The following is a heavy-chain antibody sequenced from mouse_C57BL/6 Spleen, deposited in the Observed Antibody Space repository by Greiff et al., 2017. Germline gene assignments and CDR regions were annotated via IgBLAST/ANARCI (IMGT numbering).Heavy chain of an antibody. D-gene: IGHD2-3*01. CDR3: ARWDGYLFDY. CDR1: GYTFTSYW. CDR2: IDPSDSYT. V-gene: IGHV1-69*01. J-gene: IGHJ2*01. Sequence: VQLQQSGAELVMPGASVKLSCKASGYTFTSYWMHWVKQRPGQGLEWIGEIDPSDSYTNYNQKFKGKSTLTVDKSSSTAYMQLSSLTSEDSAVYYCARWDGYLFDYWGQGTTLTVSS.